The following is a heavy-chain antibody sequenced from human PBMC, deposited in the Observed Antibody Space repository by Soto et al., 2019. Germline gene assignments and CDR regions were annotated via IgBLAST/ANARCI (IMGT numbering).Heavy chain of an antibody. CDR3: ARDSSIAAAGYFDY. J-gene: IGHJ4*02. V-gene: IGHV3-33*01. D-gene: IGHD6-13*01. Sequence: VQLVESGGGVVQPGRSLRLSCAASGFTFSSYGMHWVRQAPGKGLEWVAVIWYDGSNKYYADSVKGRFTISRDNSKNTLYLQMNSLRAEDTAVYYCARDSSIAAAGYFDYWGQGTLVTVSS. CDR1: GFTFSSYG. CDR2: IWYDGSNK.